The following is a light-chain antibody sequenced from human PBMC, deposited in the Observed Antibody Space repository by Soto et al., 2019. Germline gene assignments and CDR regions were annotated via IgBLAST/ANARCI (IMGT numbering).Light chain of an antibody. CDR3: QQYNNWPAIT. CDR1: QSVSSN. J-gene: IGKJ5*01. V-gene: IGKV3D-15*01. Sequence: EIVLTQSPATLSVSPGERATLSCRASQSVSSNLAWYQQKPGQAPRLLIYGASTRATGIPARFSGSGSRTEFTLTISSLQSEDFTVYYCQQYNNWPAITLGQGTRLEIK. CDR2: GAS.